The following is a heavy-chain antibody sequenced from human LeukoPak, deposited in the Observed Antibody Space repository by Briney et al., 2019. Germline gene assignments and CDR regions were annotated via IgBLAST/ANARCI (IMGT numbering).Heavy chain of an antibody. CDR1: GYTFTSYG. CDR3: ARKVDVLRYFDWLSRADFDY. Sequence: ASVKVSCKASGYTFTSYGISWVRQAPGQGLEWMGWISAYNGNTNYAQKLQGRVTMTTDTSTSTAYMELRSLRSDGTAVYYCARKVDVLRYFDWLSRADFDYWGQGTLVTVSS. D-gene: IGHD3-9*01. J-gene: IGHJ4*02. V-gene: IGHV1-18*01. CDR2: ISAYNGNT.